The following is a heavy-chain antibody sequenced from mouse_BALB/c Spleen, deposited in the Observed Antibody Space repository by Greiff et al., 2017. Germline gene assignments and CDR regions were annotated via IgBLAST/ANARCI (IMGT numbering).Heavy chain of an antibody. D-gene: IGHD1-1*01. V-gene: IGHV2-9*02. CDR3: AREGDYGSSYYAMDY. J-gene: IGHJ4*01. Sequence: QVQLQQSGPGLVAPSQSLSITCTVSGFSLTSYGVHWVRQPPGKGLEWLGVIWAGGSTNYNSALMSRLSISKDNSKSQVFLKMNSLQTDDTAMYYCAREGDYGSSYYAMDYWGQGTSVTVSS. CDR1: GFSLTSYG. CDR2: IWAGGST.